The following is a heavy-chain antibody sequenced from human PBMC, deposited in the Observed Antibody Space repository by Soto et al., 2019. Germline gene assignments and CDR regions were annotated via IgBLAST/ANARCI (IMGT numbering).Heavy chain of an antibody. J-gene: IGHJ4*02. D-gene: IGHD5-18*01. CDR1: GGSISSYY. CDR2: IYYSGST. V-gene: IGHV4-59*01. CDR3: ARDRLPRDY. Sequence: SETLSLTCTVSGGSISSYYWSWIRQPPGKGLEWIGYIYYSGSTNYNPSLKSRVTISVDTSKNQFSLKLSSVTAADTAVYYCARDRLPRDYWGQGTLVTVSS.